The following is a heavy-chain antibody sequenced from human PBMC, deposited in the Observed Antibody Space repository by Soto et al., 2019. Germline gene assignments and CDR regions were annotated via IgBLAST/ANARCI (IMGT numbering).Heavy chain of an antibody. J-gene: IGHJ4*02. Sequence: EVQLVESGEGLVQPGGSLRLSCAASGFTFSSYWMHWVRQVPGKGLLWVSRIDEYGSTINYADSVKGRFTISRDNAKNTLYLEMNSLRAEDTALYYCTRDIGGKGAYWGQGILVTVSS. CDR3: TRDIGGKGAY. CDR2: IDEYGSTI. CDR1: GFTFSSYW. V-gene: IGHV3-74*01. D-gene: IGHD3-10*01.